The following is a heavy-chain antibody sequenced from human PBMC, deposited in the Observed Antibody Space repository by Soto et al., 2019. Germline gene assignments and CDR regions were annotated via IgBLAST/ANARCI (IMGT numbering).Heavy chain of an antibody. CDR3: ARVPYYDFWSGYYRPYYFDY. Sequence: ASVKVSCKASGYTFTSYDINWARQATGQGLEWLGWMNPNSGNTGYAQKLQGRVTMTRNTSISTAYMELSSLRSEDTAVYYCARVPYYDFWSGYYRPYYFDYWGQGTLVTVSS. J-gene: IGHJ4*02. CDR2: MNPNSGNT. CDR1: GYTFTSYD. D-gene: IGHD3-3*01. V-gene: IGHV1-8*01.